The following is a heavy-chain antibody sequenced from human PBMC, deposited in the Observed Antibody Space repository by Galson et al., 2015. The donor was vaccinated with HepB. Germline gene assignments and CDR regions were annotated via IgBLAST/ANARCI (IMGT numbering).Heavy chain of an antibody. Sequence: SLRLSCAASGFTFSSYAMHWVRQAPGKGLEWVAVISYDRSNKYYADSVKGRFTISRDNSKNTLYLQMNSLRAEDTAVYYCASTYGDPNPFDYWGQGTLVTVSS. V-gene: IGHV3-30*04. CDR2: ISYDRSNK. CDR3: ASTYGDPNPFDY. CDR1: GFTFSSYA. J-gene: IGHJ4*02. D-gene: IGHD4-17*01.